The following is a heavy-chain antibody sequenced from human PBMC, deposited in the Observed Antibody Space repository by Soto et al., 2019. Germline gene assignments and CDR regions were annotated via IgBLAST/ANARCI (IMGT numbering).Heavy chain of an antibody. V-gene: IGHV1-69*13. CDR2: FIPIFGTA. J-gene: IGHJ6*02. CDR3: ARELGIAAAGPQLGYYYYYGMDV. CDR1: GGTCSSYA. D-gene: IGHD6-13*01. Sequence: GASVKVSCKASGGTCSSYAISWVRQAPGQGLEWMGGFIPIFGTANYAQKFQGRVTITADESTSTAYMELSSLRSEDTAVYYCARELGIAAAGPQLGYYYYYGMDVWGQGTTVTVSS.